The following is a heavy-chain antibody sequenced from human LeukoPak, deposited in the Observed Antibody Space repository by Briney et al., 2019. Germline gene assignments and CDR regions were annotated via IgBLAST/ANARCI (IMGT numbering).Heavy chain of an antibody. V-gene: IGHV1-2*02. Sequence: GGSLRLSCAASGFTFTGYYMHWVRQAPGQGLEWMGWINPNSGGTNYAQKFQGRVTMTRDTSISTAYMELSRLRSDDTAVYYCARDFVKYSSSSCAFDIWGQGTMVTVSS. J-gene: IGHJ3*02. CDR2: INPNSGGT. CDR3: ARDFVKYSSSSCAFDI. CDR1: GFTFTGYY. D-gene: IGHD6-6*01.